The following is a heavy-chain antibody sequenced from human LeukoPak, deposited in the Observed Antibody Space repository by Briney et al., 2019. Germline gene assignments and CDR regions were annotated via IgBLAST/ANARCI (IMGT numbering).Heavy chain of an antibody. CDR3: ASEESRGVYGMDV. J-gene: IGHJ6*02. CDR1: GFSLSRYD. Sequence: TGRSLRLSCAASGFSLSRYDMHWVRQPTGGGLEWVSTISPAGHTYYPDSVKGRFTISRENAKNSLFLQLNNLRAGDTAVYFCASEESRGVYGMDVWGQGTTVTVSS. V-gene: IGHV3-13*01. D-gene: IGHD3-10*01. CDR2: ISPAGHT.